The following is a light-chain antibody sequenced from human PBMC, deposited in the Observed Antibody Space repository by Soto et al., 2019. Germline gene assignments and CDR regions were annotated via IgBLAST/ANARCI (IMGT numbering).Light chain of an antibody. Sequence: QSALTQPASVSGSPGQSITIPCTGTSSDVGGYKFVSWYQQHPGEVPKLVIYDVSNRPSGVSSRFSGSKSGNTASLTISGLQAEDEADYYCGSYTSTSTYVFGTGTQLTVL. J-gene: IGLJ1*01. CDR3: GSYTSTSTYV. V-gene: IGLV2-14*03. CDR1: SSDVGGYKF. CDR2: DVS.